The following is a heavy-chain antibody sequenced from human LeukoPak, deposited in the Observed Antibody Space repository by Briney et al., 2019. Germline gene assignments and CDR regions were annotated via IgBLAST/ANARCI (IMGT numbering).Heavy chain of an antibody. CDR1: GDSVSSNSAA. D-gene: IGHD6-13*01. CDR3: ARAGGLGSSWYSFYFDY. Sequence: SQTLSLTYAISGDSVSSNSAAWNWIRQSPSRGLEWLGRTYYRSKWYNDYAVSLKSRITINPDTSKNQFSLQLNSVTPEDTAVYYCARAGGLGSSWYSFYFDYWGQGTLVTVSS. V-gene: IGHV6-1*01. J-gene: IGHJ4*02. CDR2: TYYRSKWYN.